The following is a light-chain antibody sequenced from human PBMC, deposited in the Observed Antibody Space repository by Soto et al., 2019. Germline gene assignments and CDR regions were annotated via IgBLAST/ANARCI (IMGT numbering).Light chain of an antibody. CDR3: QHCQPYGDSPPLT. Sequence: IHMTEAPSTLSASVLYRVTITFLSIQIISSWLAWYQQKPGKAPKLLIYDASSLESGVPSRFSGGGSGTEFTLTISRLEPEDFAVYYCQHCQPYGDSPPLTFGGGTKVDIK. J-gene: IGKJ4*01. CDR1: QIISSW. CDR2: DAS. V-gene: IGKV1-5*01.